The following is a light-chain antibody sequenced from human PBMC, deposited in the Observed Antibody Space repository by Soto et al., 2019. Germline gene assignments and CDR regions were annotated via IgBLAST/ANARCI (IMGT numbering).Light chain of an antibody. CDR2: DAS. J-gene: IGKJ5*01. Sequence: EILMTQSPSTLSVSPGEGVTLSCRASQGISASLAWYQHKPGKAPKLLIYDASSLENGVPSRFSGSGSGTEFTLTISGLLPEDFAAYHCQPLYTWPFTFGQGTKVDIK. V-gene: IGKV1-5*01. CDR1: QGISAS. CDR3: QPLYTWPFT.